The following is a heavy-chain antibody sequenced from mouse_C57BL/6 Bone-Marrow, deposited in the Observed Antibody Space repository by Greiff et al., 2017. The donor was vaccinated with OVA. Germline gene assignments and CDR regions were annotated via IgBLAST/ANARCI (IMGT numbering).Heavy chain of an antibody. D-gene: IGHD3-2*02. J-gene: IGHJ2*01. V-gene: IGHV1-55*01. CDR3: ARRGTAQADY. Sequence: QVQLQQPGAELVKPGASVKMSCKASGYTFTSYWITWVKQRPGQGLEWIGDIYPGSGSTNYNEKFKSKATLTGDTSSSTAYMQLSSLTSEDSAVYYCARRGTAQADYWGQGTTLTVSS. CDR2: IYPGSGST. CDR1: GYTFTSYW.